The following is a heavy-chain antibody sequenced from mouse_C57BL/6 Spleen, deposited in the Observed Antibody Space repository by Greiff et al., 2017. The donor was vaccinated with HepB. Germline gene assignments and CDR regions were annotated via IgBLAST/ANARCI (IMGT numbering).Heavy chain of an antibody. V-gene: IGHV5-17*01. J-gene: IGHJ4*01. D-gene: IGHD2-5*01. Sequence: EVQLVESGGGLVKPGGSLKLSCAASGFTFSDYGMHWVRQAPEKGLEWVAYISSGSSTIYYADTVKGRFTISRDNAKNTLFLQMTSLRSEDTAMYYCARRPYSNFYYYAMDYWGQGTSVTVSS. CDR3: ARRPYSNFYYYAMDY. CDR2: ISSGSSTI. CDR1: GFTFSDYG.